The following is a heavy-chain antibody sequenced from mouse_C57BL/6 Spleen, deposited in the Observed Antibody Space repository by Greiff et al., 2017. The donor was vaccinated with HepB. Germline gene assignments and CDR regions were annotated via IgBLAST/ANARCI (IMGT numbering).Heavy chain of an antibody. CDR1: GYAFSSSW. V-gene: IGHV1-82*01. J-gene: IGHJ1*03. D-gene: IGHD1-1*01. CDR2: IYPGDGDT. Sequence: VQLQQSGPELVKPGASVKISCKASGYAFSSSWMNWVKQRPGKGLEWIGRIYPGDGDTNYNGKFKGKATLTADKSSSTAYMQLSSLTSEDSAVYFCARGSDGSSYVGWYFDVWGTGTTVTVSS. CDR3: ARGSDGSSYVGWYFDV.